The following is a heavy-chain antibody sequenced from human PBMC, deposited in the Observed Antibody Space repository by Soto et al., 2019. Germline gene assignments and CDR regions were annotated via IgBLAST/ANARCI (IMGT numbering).Heavy chain of an antibody. CDR3: ARQDPFNTGWHFDS. Sequence: SETLSLTCTVSGGSISSYYWSWIRQPPGKGLEWIGYIYYSGGTNYNPSLKSRVTISVDTSKNQFSLKLSSVTAADTAVYYCARQDPFNTGWHFDSWGQGTLVTVSS. V-gene: IGHV4-59*08. CDR2: IYYSGGT. CDR1: GGSISSYY. D-gene: IGHD6-19*01. J-gene: IGHJ4*02.